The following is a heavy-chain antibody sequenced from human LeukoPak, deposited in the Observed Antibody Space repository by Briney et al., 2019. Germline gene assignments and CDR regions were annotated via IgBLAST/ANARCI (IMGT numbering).Heavy chain of an antibody. J-gene: IGHJ4*02. CDR1: GFSFSDYW. V-gene: IGHV3-7*01. CDR3: AGGSGWVTDS. D-gene: IGHD6-19*01. CDR2: IKQDGSEK. Sequence: PGGSLRLSCAASGFSFSDYWMNWVRPAPGKGLEWVANIKQDGSEKYYVDSVKGRFTISRDNAKNSLYLQMNSLRAEDTAVYFCAGGSGWVTDSWGQGTLVTVSA.